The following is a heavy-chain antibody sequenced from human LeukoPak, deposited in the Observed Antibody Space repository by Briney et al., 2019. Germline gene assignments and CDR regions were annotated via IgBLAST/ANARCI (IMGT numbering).Heavy chain of an antibody. D-gene: IGHD1-20*01. J-gene: IGHJ3*02. Sequence: GGSLRLSGAASGFTFSSYSMNWVRQAPGKGLEWVSYISSSSSTIYYADSVKGRFTISRDNAKNSLYLQMNSLRAEDTAVYYCARDNWPGDAFDIWGQGTMVTVSS. CDR1: GFTFSSYS. CDR2: ISSSSSTI. CDR3: ARDNWPGDAFDI. V-gene: IGHV3-48*01.